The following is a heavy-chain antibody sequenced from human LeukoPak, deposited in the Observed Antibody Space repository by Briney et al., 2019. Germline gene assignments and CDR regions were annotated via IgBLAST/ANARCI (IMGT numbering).Heavy chain of an antibody. D-gene: IGHD3-22*01. Sequence: SETLSLTCAVYGGSFSGYYWSWIRQPPGKGLEWIGEINHSGSTNYNPSLKSRVTISVDTSKNQFSLKLSSVTAADTAVYYCARGGDYYYDSSGYYSPRRSGVCYFDYWGQGTLVTVSS. CDR2: INHSGST. V-gene: IGHV4-34*01. CDR1: GGSFSGYY. J-gene: IGHJ4*02. CDR3: ARGGDYYYDSSGYYSPRRSGVCYFDY.